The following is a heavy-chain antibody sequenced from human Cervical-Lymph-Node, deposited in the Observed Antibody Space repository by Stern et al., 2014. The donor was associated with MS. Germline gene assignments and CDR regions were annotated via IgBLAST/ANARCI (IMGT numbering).Heavy chain of an antibody. D-gene: IGHD2/OR15-2a*01. CDR2: IYHSGAS. CDR3: ARERQQYCNSEGCSYWYFDL. Sequence: QVQLQESGPGLVKPSGTLSLTCAVSGGSVSSTNWWSWVRQSPRKGLEWIGNIYHSGASNYRPSLRSRVSISLDTAKNPLSLHLTSVTAADTAVYYCARERQQYCNSEGCSYWYFDLWGRGTLVTVSS. V-gene: IGHV4-4*02. J-gene: IGHJ2*01. CDR1: GGSVSSTNW.